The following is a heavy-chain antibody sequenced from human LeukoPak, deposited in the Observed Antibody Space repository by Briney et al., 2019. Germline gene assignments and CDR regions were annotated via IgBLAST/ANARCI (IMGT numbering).Heavy chain of an antibody. CDR2: IWYDGSNK. J-gene: IGHJ4*02. CDR3: AKDKDPWKSTSISDFDY. D-gene: IGHD1-1*01. CDR1: GFTFSSYG. V-gene: IGHV3-30*02. Sequence: PGGSLRLSCAASGFTFSSYGMHWVRQAPGKGLEWVAVIWYDGSNKYYAGSVKGRFTISRDNSKNTLYLQMNSLRAEDTAVYFCAKDKDPWKSTSISDFDYWGQGTLVTVSS.